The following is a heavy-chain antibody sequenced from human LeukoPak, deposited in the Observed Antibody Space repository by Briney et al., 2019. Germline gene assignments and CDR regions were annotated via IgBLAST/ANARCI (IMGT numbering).Heavy chain of an antibody. CDR1: GGSFSGYY. Sequence: PSETLSLTCAVYGGSFSGYYWSWIRQPPGKGLEWIGEINHSGSTNYNPPLKSRVTMSVDTSKKQFYLKLSSVTAADTAVYYCARDFSYYYDGGSFDSWGQGTLVTVSS. CDR2: INHSGST. V-gene: IGHV4-34*10. D-gene: IGHD3-10*02. J-gene: IGHJ4*02. CDR3: ARDFSYYYDGGSFDS.